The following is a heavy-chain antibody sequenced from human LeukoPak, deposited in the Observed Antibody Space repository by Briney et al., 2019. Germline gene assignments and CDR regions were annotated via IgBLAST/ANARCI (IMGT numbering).Heavy chain of an antibody. CDR2: ISAYNGNT. Sequence: GASVKVSCKASGYTFTSYGISWVRQAPGQGLEWMGWISAYNGNTNYAQKLQGRVTMTTDTSTSTAYTELRSLRSDDTAVYYCARDWDDYYDSSGYYYYWGQGTLVTVSS. CDR1: GYTFTSYG. D-gene: IGHD3-22*01. V-gene: IGHV1-18*01. CDR3: ARDWDDYYDSSGYYYY. J-gene: IGHJ4*02.